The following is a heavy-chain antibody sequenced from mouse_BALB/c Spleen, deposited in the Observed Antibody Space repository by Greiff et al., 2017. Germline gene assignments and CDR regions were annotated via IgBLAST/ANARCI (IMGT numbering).Heavy chain of an antibody. J-gene: IGHJ4*01. CDR3: ARGDGNYDYAMDY. CDR2: ISYSGST. Sequence: EVQLVESGPGLVKPSQSLSLTCTVTGYSITSDYAWNWIRQFPGNKLEWMGYISYSGSTSYNPSLKSRISITRDTSKNQFFLQLNSVTTEDTATYYCARGDGNYDYAMDYWGQGTSVTVSS. V-gene: IGHV3-2*02. D-gene: IGHD2-1*01. CDR1: GYSITSDYA.